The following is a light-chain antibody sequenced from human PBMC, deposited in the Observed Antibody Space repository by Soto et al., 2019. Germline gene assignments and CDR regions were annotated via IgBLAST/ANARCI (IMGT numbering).Light chain of an antibody. Sequence: QSALTQPASVSGSPGQSITISCTGTSRDVGSYNLVSRYQQHPGEAPTLMLFEVNRRPSGVSNRFSGSKSGNTASLTISGLQAEDEADYYFCSYACRTTVFGTGTKLTVL. V-gene: IGLV2-23*02. J-gene: IGLJ1*01. CDR3: CSYACRTTV. CDR2: EVN. CDR1: SRDVGSYNL.